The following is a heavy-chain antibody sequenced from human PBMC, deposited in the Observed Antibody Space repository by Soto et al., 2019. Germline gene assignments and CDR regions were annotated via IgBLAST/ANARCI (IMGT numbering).Heavy chain of an antibody. Sequence: ASVKVSCKASGYTFTNYGISWVRQAPGQGLEWMGWISAYNGNTNYAQNLQGRVTMTTDTSTSTAYMELRSLRSEDTAVYYCAIGEVDTALLPFDYWGKGTLVTVFS. J-gene: IGHJ4*02. CDR1: GYTFTNYG. D-gene: IGHD5-18*01. CDR2: ISAYNGNT. V-gene: IGHV1-18*04. CDR3: AIGEVDTALLPFDY.